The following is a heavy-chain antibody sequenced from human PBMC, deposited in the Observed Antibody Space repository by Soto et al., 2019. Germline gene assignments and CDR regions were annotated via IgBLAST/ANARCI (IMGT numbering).Heavy chain of an antibody. V-gene: IGHV3-21*06. Sequence: EVQLVESGGGLVKPGGSLRLSCAASGFTFTRYSMNWVRQAPGKGLEWVSSISSTTNYIYYGDSMKGRFTISRDNARNSLYGEMNSLRAEDTAVYSFARDSEDLTSNFDYWGQGTLVTVSS. J-gene: IGHJ4*02. CDR3: ARDSEDLTSNFDY. CDR1: GFTFTRYS. CDR2: ISSTTNYI.